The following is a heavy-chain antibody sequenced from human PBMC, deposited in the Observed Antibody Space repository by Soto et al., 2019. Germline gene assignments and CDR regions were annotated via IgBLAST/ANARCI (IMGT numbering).Heavy chain of an antibody. CDR2: IYYSGST. CDR3: ARDLMSIGYIHP. V-gene: IGHV4-59*01. J-gene: IGHJ5*02. CDR1: GGSIRSYC. D-gene: IGHD3-22*01. Sequence: PSETLSLTCAVSGGSIRSYCWSWIRQPPGKGLEWIGYIYYSGSTSYNPSLKSRVTISVDTSKNQFSLKLSSVTAADTAVYYCARDLMSIGYIHPWGQGALVTVSS.